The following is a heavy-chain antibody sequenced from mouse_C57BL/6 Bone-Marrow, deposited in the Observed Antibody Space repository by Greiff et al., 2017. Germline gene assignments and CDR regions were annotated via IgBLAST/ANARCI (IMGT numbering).Heavy chain of an antibody. Sequence: QVQLQQPGAELVKPGASVKLSCKASGYTFTNYWMHWVKQRPGQGLEWIGMMHPNGGSPDYNEKFKSEATLSVDTSSRTAYMERSSLTSEDSAVYYWARSYDCDDYTMDYWGQGTSVTVSS. J-gene: IGHJ4*01. CDR3: ARSYDCDDYTMDY. D-gene: IGHD2-4*01. CDR1: GYTFTNYW. CDR2: MHPNGGSP. V-gene: IGHV1-64*01.